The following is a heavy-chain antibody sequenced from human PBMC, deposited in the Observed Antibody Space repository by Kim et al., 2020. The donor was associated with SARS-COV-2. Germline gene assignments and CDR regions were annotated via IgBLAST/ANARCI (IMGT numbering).Heavy chain of an antibody. CDR3: TTGGAVAKQSPY. D-gene: IGHD6-19*01. V-gene: IGHV3-15*01. J-gene: IGHJ4*02. Sequence: DYTAPVKGRFTISRDDSKNTLYLQMNSLKTEDTAVYYCTTGGAVAKQSPYWGQGTLVTVSS.